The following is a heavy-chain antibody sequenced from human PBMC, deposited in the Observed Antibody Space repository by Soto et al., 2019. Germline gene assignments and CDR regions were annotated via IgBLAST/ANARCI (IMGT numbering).Heavy chain of an antibody. CDR2: IYYSGST. CDR3: AKQTRGGSGAYYFDY. J-gene: IGHJ4*02. Sequence: QLQLQESGPGLVKPSETLSLTCTVSGGSISSSSYYWGWIRQPPGKGLEWIGSIYYSGSTYYNPSLKSRVTISVDTSKNQFSLKLSSVTAADTAVYYCAKQTRGGSGAYYFDYWGQGTLVTVSS. D-gene: IGHD6-19*01. CDR1: GGSISSSSYY. V-gene: IGHV4-39*01.